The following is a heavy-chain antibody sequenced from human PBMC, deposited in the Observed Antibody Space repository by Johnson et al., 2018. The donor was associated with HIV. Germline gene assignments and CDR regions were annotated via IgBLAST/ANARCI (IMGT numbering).Heavy chain of an antibody. J-gene: IGHJ3*02. D-gene: IGHD6-6*01. CDR1: GFTFSSYA. CDR3: ARASVSSPRYSSSSDDAFDI. V-gene: IGHV3-30*04. CDR2: ISYDGSNK. Sequence: QVQLVESGGGVVQPGRSLRLSCAASGFTFSSYAMHWVRQAPGKGLEWVAVISYDGSNKYYADSVKGRFTISRDNSKNTLYLQMNSLRAEDTDVYYCARASVSSPRYSSSSDDAFDIWGQGTMVTVSS.